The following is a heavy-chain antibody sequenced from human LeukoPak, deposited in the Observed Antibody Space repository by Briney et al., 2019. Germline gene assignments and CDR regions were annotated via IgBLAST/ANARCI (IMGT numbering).Heavy chain of an antibody. CDR2: INHSGST. V-gene: IGHV4-34*01. CDR3: ARAGMVRGGRTDYYFDY. D-gene: IGHD3-10*01. CDR1: GGSFSGYY. Sequence: ETLSLTCAVYGGSFSGYYWSWIRQPPGKGLEWIGEINHSGSTNYNPSLKSRVTISVDTSKNQFSLKLSSVTAADTAVYYCARAGMVRGGRTDYYFDYWGQGTLVTVSS. J-gene: IGHJ4*02.